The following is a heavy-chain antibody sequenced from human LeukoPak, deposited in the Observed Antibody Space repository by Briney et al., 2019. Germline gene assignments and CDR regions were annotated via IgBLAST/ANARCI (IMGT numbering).Heavy chain of an antibody. Sequence: GGSLRLSCAASGFTFSSYAMSWVRQAPGNGLEWVSAISGSGGSTYYADSVKGRFTISRDNSKNTLYLQMNSLRAEDTAVYYCAKGYSSSWYYFDYWGQGTLVTVSS. J-gene: IGHJ4*02. CDR2: ISGSGGST. CDR1: GFTFSSYA. CDR3: AKGYSSSWYYFDY. D-gene: IGHD6-13*01. V-gene: IGHV3-23*01.